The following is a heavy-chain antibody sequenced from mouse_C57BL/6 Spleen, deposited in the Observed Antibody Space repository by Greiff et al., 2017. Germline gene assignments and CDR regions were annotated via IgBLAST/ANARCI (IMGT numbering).Heavy chain of an antibody. D-gene: IGHD2-2*01. J-gene: IGHJ2*01. CDR2: IWSDGST. Sequence: VKLVESGPGLVAPSQSLSITCTVSGFSLPSYGVHWVRQPPGKGLEWLVVIWSDGSTTYNSALKSRLRISKDNTKSQVFLKMNSLQTDDAAMYYCARQSGNDVGGYDYWGQETTLTVSS. CDR1: GFSLPSYG. V-gene: IGHV2-6-1*01. CDR3: ARQSGNDVGGYDY.